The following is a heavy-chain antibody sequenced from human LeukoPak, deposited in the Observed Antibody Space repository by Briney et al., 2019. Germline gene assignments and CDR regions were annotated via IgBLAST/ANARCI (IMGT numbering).Heavy chain of an antibody. D-gene: IGHD2-2*01. Sequence: GGSLRLSCAASGFTFSSYAMHWVRQAPGKGLEWVAVISYDGSNKYYADSVKGRCTISRDNAKNSLYLQMNSLRAEDTAVYYCARDCSSTSCYEGTLVYWGQGTLVTVSS. V-gene: IGHV3-30-3*01. CDR3: ARDCSSTSCYEGTLVY. CDR2: ISYDGSNK. J-gene: IGHJ4*02. CDR1: GFTFSSYA.